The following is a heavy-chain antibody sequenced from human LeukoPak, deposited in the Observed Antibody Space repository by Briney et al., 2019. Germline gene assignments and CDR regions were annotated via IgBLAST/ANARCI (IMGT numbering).Heavy chain of an antibody. CDR1: GFTFSSYA. Sequence: GGSLRLSCAASGFTFSSYAMHWVRQAPGKGLEWVAVISYDGGNKYYADSVKGRFTISRDNSKNTLYLQMNSLRAEDTAVYYCARDPTYLTGFDYWGQGTLVTVSS. CDR3: ARDPTYLTGFDY. V-gene: IGHV3-30*04. D-gene: IGHD3-9*01. J-gene: IGHJ4*02. CDR2: ISYDGGNK.